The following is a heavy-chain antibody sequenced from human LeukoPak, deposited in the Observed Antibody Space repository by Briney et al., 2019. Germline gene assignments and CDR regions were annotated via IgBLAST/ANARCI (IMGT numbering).Heavy chain of an antibody. CDR2: ISGITTNT. V-gene: IGHV3-23*01. J-gene: IGHJ3*02. CDR1: GFTFRNYA. Sequence: QAGGSLRLSCAASGFTFRNYAMSWVRQAPGKGLEWVSLISGITTNTYYADSVKGRFTISRDNSKNTLDLQMNSLRAEDTAGYYCAKHLLVGGTRGAYAFDIWGRGTMVTVSS. CDR3: AKHLLVGGTRGAYAFDI. D-gene: IGHD1-26*01.